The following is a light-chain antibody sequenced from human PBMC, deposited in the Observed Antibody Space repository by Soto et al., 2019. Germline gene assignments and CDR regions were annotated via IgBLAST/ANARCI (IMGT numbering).Light chain of an antibody. CDR3: SSYTSASTLLYL. CDR1: SSDVGGYNY. CDR2: GVT. V-gene: IGLV2-14*01. J-gene: IGLJ1*01. Sequence: QSALTQPASVSGSPGQSITISCTGTSSDVGGYNYVSWYQQHPGIAPKLLTYGVTNRPSGVSPRFSGSKSGNTASLTISGLQAEDEADYHCSSYTSASTLLYLFGTGTKVTVL.